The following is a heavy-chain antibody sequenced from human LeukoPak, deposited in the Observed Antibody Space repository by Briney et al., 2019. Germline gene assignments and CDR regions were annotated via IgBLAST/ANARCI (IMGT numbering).Heavy chain of an antibody. CDR3: ARDRGYSTFDY. CDR2: IKEDGSEK. Sequence: PGGSLRLSCAAAGFTFSSYWMSSVRQAPGKGLEWVANIKEDGSEKNYVDSVKGRFTISRENAKNSLHLQMNSLRAEDTAVYYCARDRGYSTFDYWGQGTLVTVSS. J-gene: IGHJ4*02. D-gene: IGHD4-23*01. CDR1: GFTFSSYW. V-gene: IGHV3-7*01.